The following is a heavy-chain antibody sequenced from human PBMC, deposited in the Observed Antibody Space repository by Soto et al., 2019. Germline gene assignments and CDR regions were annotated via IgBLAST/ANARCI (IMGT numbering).Heavy chain of an antibody. D-gene: IGHD6-6*01. CDR3: ASQWPVDHSSSSVGYFDY. CDR2: IYYSGST. J-gene: IGHJ4*02. V-gene: IGHV4-31*02. CDR1: GGSISSGGYY. Sequence: SETLSLTCTVSGGSISSGGYYWSWIRQHPGKGLEWIGYIYYSGSTYYNPSLKSRVTISVDTSKNQFSLKLSSVTAGDTAVYYCASQWPVDHSSSSVGYFDYWGQGTLVTASS.